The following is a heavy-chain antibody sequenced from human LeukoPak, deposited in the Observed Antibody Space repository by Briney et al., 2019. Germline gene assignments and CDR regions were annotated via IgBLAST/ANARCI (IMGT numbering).Heavy chain of an antibody. J-gene: IGHJ5*02. Sequence: SETLSLTCTVSGGSMNNNYWSWIRQPAGKGLEWVGRIHSSGSTNYNPSLKSRVTMSVDTSKNQFSLKLSSVTAADTALYYCARGTLRLGDLSLSNYFDPWGQGTLVTVSS. CDR3: ARGTLRLGDLSLSNYFDP. CDR2: IHSSGST. V-gene: IGHV4-4*07. CDR1: GGSMNNNY. D-gene: IGHD3-16*02.